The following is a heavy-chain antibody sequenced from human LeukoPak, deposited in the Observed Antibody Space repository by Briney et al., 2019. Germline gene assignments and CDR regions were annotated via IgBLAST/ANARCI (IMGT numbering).Heavy chain of an antibody. V-gene: IGHV4-34*01. CDR1: GGSFSGYY. D-gene: IGHD3-9*01. J-gene: IGHJ4*02. CDR2: INHSGST. CDR3: ARRHILTGYYNRDY. Sequence: SETLSLTCAVYGGSFSGYYWSWIRQPPGKGVEWIGEINHSGSTNYNLSLKSRVTISVDTSKNQFSLTLGSVTAGDTAVYYCARRHILTGYYNRDYWGQGTLVTVSS.